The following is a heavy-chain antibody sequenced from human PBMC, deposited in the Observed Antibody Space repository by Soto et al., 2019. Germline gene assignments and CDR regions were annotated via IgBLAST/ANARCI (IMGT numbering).Heavy chain of an antibody. V-gene: IGHV1-18*01. CDR3: ARSTGYISSWFSYNWFDP. CDR2: ISANNGNT. D-gene: IGHD6-13*01. Sequence: QAQLVQSGAEVKKPGASVKVSCRGSGYTFSSYGISWVRQGPGQGLEWMGWISANNGNTKYAQKVQGRVTMTTDTSTNTAYMELRGLRSDDTAVYFGARSTGYISSWFSYNWFDPWGQGTLVTVSS. J-gene: IGHJ5*02. CDR1: GYTFSSYG.